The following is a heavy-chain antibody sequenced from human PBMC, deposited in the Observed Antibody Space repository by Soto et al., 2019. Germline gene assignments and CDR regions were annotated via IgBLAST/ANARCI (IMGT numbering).Heavy chain of an antibody. CDR2: IYYSGST. CDR1: GGSISSGGYY. CDR3: ARDGYGDPNWFDP. D-gene: IGHD4-17*01. V-gene: IGHV4-31*03. Sequence: QVQLQESGPGLVKPSQTLSLTCTVSGGSISSGGYYWSWIRQHPGKGLEWIGYIYYSGSTYYNPSLKSRVTMSVDTSKNQFSLKLSSVTAADTAVYYCARDGYGDPNWFDPWGQGTLVTVSS. J-gene: IGHJ5*02.